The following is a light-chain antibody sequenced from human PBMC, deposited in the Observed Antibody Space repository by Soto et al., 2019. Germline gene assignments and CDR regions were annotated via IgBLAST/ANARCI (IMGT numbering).Light chain of an antibody. Sequence: DIQMTQSPSTLSASVGDRVTIACRASQSIDSWLAWYQQKPGKAPKFLIYDATDLESGVPSSFSGSVSGTEFTLTISRLQPDDFATYYCQQYRGKPFTFGQGTKVEIK. CDR2: DAT. CDR3: QQYRGKPFT. CDR1: QSIDSW. J-gene: IGKJ2*01. V-gene: IGKV1-5*01.